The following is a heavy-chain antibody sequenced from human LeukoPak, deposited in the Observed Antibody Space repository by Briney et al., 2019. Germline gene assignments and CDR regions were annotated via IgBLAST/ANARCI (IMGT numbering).Heavy chain of an antibody. CDR2: INEDENEK. D-gene: IGHD2-15*01. CDR3: ARNSCSGGSCYENRGYFDY. V-gene: IGHV3-7*03. CDR1: GFIFSSYC. Sequence: GGSLRLSCAASGFIFSSYCMMWVRQAPGKGLEWVATINEDENEKFYVDSVKGRFTISRDNGKNSLYLQMNSLRVEDTAVYYCARNSCSGGSCYENRGYFDYWGQGTLVTVSS. J-gene: IGHJ4*02.